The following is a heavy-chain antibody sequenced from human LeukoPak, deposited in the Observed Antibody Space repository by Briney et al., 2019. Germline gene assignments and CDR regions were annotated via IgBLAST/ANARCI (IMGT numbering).Heavy chain of an antibody. Sequence: GGSLRLSCAASGFTFSSYEMNWVRQAPGKGLEWVSYISSSGSTIYYADSVKGRFTISRDNVKNSLYLQMNSLRAENTAVYYCARSGDYEDNYWGQGTLVTVSS. CDR3: ARSGDYEDNY. CDR1: GFTFSSYE. V-gene: IGHV3-48*03. D-gene: IGHD4-17*01. J-gene: IGHJ4*02. CDR2: ISSSGSTI.